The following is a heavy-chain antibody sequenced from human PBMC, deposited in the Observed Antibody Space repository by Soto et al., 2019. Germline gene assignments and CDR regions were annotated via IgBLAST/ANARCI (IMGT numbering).Heavy chain of an antibody. D-gene: IGHD3-10*01. CDR2: ISSTGATI. V-gene: IGHV3-11*01. Sequence: QVRLVESGGGLVKPGVSLRLSCAASGFTFTDYYMSWFRQAPGKGLEWVSQISSTGATIYYADSVKGRFTISRDNAENALYLQMTSLRGEDTAMYYCALRFMVRGAFDPWGQGTLVTVSS. CDR3: ALRFMVRGAFDP. J-gene: IGHJ5*02. CDR1: GFTFTDYY.